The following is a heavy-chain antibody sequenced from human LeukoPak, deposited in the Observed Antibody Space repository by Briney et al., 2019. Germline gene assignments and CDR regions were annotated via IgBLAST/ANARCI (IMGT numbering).Heavy chain of an antibody. D-gene: IGHD5-18*01. CDR1: GYSISSGYY. J-gene: IGHJ4*02. CDR3: ARVKIQLWSREGYFDY. Sequence: ASETLSLTCAVSGYSISSGYYWGWIRQPPGKGLEWIGYIYYSGSTNYNPSLKSRVTISVDTSKNQFSLKLSSVTAADTAVYYCARVKIQLWSREGYFDYWGQGTLVTVSS. V-gene: IGHV4-61*01. CDR2: IYYSGST.